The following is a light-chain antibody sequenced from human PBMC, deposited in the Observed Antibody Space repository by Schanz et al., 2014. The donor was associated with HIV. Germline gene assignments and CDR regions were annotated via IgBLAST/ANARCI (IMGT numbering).Light chain of an antibody. CDR3: SSYPSSSTVGVV. Sequence: QSALTQPASVSGSPGQSITISCTGTSSDVGSYNLVSWYQQHPGKAPKLMIYEGSKRPSGVSNRFSGSKSGNTASLTISGLQAEDEADYYCSSYPSSSTVGVVFGGGTKVTVL. CDR2: EGS. J-gene: IGLJ2*01. CDR1: SSDVGSYNL. V-gene: IGLV2-14*02.